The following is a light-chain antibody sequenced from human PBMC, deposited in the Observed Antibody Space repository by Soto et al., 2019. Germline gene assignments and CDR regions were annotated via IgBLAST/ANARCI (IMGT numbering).Light chain of an antibody. V-gene: IGKV1-39*01. CDR3: QQSLSIPYT. CDR1: RTISTY. J-gene: IGKJ2*01. Sequence: DIQMTQSPSSLSASVGDRVTITCRASRTISTYLNWYQQKPGKAPKLLIYAASSLQSGVPSRFSGSGSGTDFTLTISSLQPEDFATYYCQQSLSIPYTFGQGTKLEIK. CDR2: AAS.